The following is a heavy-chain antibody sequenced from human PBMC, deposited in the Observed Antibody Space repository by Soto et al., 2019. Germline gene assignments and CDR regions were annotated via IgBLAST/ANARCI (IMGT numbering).Heavy chain of an antibody. J-gene: IGHJ5*02. D-gene: IGHD3-9*01. CDR3: ARDPGLYDILTGYYRGNWFDP. CDR1: GYTFTSYG. Sequence: ASVKVSCTASGYTFTSYGISWVRQAPGQGLEWMGWISAYNGNTNYAQKLQGRVTMTTDTSTSTAYMELRSLRSDDTAVYYCARDPGLYDILTGYYRGNWFDPWGQGTLVTVSS. CDR2: ISAYNGNT. V-gene: IGHV1-18*01.